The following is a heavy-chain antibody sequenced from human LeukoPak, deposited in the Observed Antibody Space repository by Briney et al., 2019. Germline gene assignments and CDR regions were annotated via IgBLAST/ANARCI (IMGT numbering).Heavy chain of an antibody. CDR2: IYYSGST. CDR1: GGSISSGTYY. Sequence: PSETLSLTCTVSGGSISSGTYYWSWIRQPPGKGLEWIGYIYYSGSTNYNPSLKSRVTISVDTSKNQFSLKLSSVTAADTAVYYCARDSASLGSEVLDYWGQGTLVTVSS. D-gene: IGHD2-15*01. CDR3: ARDSASLGSEVLDY. J-gene: IGHJ4*02. V-gene: IGHV4-61*01.